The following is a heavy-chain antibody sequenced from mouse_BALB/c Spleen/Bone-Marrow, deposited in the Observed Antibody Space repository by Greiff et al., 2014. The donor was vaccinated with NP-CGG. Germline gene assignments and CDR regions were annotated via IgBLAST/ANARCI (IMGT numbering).Heavy chain of an antibody. D-gene: IGHD2-2*01. Sequence: QVQLQQSGAELARPGASVKMSCKASGYTFDDYTVQWVKQRPGQGLEWIGYINPSSGYTNYNQKFKDKATLTADKSSSTAYMQLSSLTSEDSAVYYCAREVYGSWFAYWGQGTLVTVSA. CDR3: AREVYGSWFAY. CDR1: GYTFDDYT. CDR2: INPSSGYT. J-gene: IGHJ3*01. V-gene: IGHV1-4*01.